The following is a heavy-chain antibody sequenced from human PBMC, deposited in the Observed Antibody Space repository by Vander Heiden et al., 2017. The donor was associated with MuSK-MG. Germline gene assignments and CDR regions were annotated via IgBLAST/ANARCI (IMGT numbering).Heavy chain of an antibody. Sequence: EVQLLESGGGLVQPGGSLRLSCAASGFTFSSYAMSWVRQAPGKGLEWVSAISGSGGSTYYADSVKGRFTISRDNSKNTLYLQMNSLRADDPAVYYCAKGGGSGLIQGQIWFDPWGQGPLGNLAS. J-gene: IGHJ5*02. CDR3: AKGGGSGLIQGQIWFDP. CDR2: ISGSGGST. D-gene: IGHD6-19*01. CDR1: GFTFSSYA. V-gene: IGHV3-23*01.